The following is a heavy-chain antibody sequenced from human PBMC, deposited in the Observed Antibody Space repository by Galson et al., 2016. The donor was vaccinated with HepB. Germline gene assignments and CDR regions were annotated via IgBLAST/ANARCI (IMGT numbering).Heavy chain of an antibody. D-gene: IGHD2-2*01. Sequence: SLRLSCAASAFTFENYAMSWVRQAPGKGLEWVSSIKSGGTTYYADSVKGRFTISRDNSRSTVFLQMDSLRVEDTAIYYCAKSPPAMYFRFWSYFDYWGQGTLVTVPS. V-gene: IGHV3-23*01. CDR1: AFTFENYA. CDR2: IKSGGTT. CDR3: AKSPPAMYFRFWSYFDY. J-gene: IGHJ4*03.